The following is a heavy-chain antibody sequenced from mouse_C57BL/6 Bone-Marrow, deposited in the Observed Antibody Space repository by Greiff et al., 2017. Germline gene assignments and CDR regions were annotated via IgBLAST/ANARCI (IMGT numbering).Heavy chain of an antibody. CDR1: GYTFTDYY. Sequence: EVQLQQSGPVLVKPGASVKMSCKASGYTFTDYYMNWVKQSHGKSLEWIGVINPYNGGTSYNQKFKGKATLTVDKSSSTAYMELNSLTSEDSAVYYCARWGITTVAWGAMDYWGQGTSVTVSS. CDR2: INPYNGGT. V-gene: IGHV1-19*01. CDR3: ARWGITTVAWGAMDY. J-gene: IGHJ4*01. D-gene: IGHD1-1*01.